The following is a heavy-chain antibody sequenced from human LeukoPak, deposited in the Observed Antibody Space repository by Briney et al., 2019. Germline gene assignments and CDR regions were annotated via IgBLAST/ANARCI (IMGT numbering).Heavy chain of an antibody. CDR2: IKQDGSEK. J-gene: IGHJ3*02. Sequence: GGSLGLSCAASGFTFSSYWMSWVRQAPGKGLEWVANIKQDGSEKYYVDSVKGRFTISRDNAKNSLYLQMNSLRAEDTAVYYCAREGRYFDWLPYDDAFDIWGQGTMVTVSS. CDR1: GFTFSSYW. CDR3: AREGRYFDWLPYDDAFDI. D-gene: IGHD3-9*01. V-gene: IGHV3-7*01.